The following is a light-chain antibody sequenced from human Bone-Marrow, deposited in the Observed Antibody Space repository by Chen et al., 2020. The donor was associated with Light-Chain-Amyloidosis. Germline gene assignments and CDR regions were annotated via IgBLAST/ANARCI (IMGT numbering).Light chain of an antibody. CDR1: SGSIASNY. Sequence: NFMLTQPHSVSESPGKTVTIPCTGSSGSIASNYVQWYQQRPGSAPTTVIFEDNQRPSGVPDRFSGSIDSSSNSASLTISGLKTEDEADYYCQSYDKSKHVVFGGGTKLTVL. V-gene: IGLV6-57*02. J-gene: IGLJ2*01. CDR2: EDN. CDR3: QSYDKSKHVV.